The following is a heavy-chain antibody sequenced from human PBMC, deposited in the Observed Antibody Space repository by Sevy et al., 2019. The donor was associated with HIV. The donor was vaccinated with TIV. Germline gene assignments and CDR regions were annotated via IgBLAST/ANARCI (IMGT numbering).Heavy chain of an antibody. CDR2: ISGSGGST. J-gene: IGHJ4*02. CDR1: GFTFSSYA. V-gene: IGHV3-23*01. D-gene: IGHD5-12*01. Sequence: GGSLRLSCAASGFTFSSYAMSWVRQAPGKGLDWVSAISGSGGSTYYADSVKGRFTISRDNSKNKPYLQMNSLRAEDTAVYYCAKDHSGYDYYNYFDYWGQGTLVTVSS. CDR3: AKDHSGYDYYNYFDY.